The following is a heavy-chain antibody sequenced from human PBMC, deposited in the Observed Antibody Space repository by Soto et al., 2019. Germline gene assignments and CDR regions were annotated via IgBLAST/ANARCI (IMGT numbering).Heavy chain of an antibody. CDR2: ISAGNGNT. V-gene: IGHV1-3*01. CDR1: GYTFTNYA. CDR3: ARAPGGSTDAFDI. Sequence: ASVKVSCKASGYTFTNYAMHWVRQAPGQRLEWMGWISAGNGNTKYSQKFQGRVTITRDTSASTAYMELSSLRSEDTAVYYCARAPGGSTDAFDIWGQGTRVTVSS. D-gene: IGHD2-15*01. J-gene: IGHJ3*02.